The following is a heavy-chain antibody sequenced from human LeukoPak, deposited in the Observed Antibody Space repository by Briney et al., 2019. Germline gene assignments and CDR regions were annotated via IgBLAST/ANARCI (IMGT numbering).Heavy chain of an antibody. Sequence: GGSLRLSCEASRFTFDDYGISWVRQAPGKGLEWVSGINWNGGSTGYADSVKGRFTISRDNAKNSLYLQMNSLRAEDTALYYCARDTHPRAFDIWGQGTMVTVSS. CDR1: RFTFDDYG. CDR2: INWNGGST. CDR3: ARDTHPRAFDI. V-gene: IGHV3-20*04. J-gene: IGHJ3*02.